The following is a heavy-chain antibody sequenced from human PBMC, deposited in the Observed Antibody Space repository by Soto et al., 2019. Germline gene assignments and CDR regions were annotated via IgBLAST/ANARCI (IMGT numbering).Heavy chain of an antibody. D-gene: IGHD3-3*01. CDR2: IWYDGSNK. V-gene: IGHV3-33*01. J-gene: IGHJ6*02. CDR3: ARADFGVYGMDV. CDR1: GFTFSSYG. Sequence: SLRLSCAASGFTFSSYGMHWVRQAPGKGLEWVAVIWYDGSNKYYADSVKGRFTISRDNSKNTLYLQMNSLRAEDTAVYYCARADFGVYGMDVWGQGTTVTVSS.